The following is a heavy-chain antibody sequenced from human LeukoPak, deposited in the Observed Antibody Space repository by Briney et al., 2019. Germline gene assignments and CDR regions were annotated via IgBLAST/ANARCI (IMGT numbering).Heavy chain of an antibody. CDR1: GFTFDDYA. D-gene: IGHD3-10*01. J-gene: IGHJ3*02. Sequence: GRSLRLSCAVSGFTFDDYAMHWVRQAPGKGLEWVSGISWNSGSIGYADSVKGRFTISRDNAKNSLYLQMNSLRAEDMALYYCAKDRRFADLSGTFDIWGQGTIVTVSS. CDR2: ISWNSGSI. CDR3: AKDRRFADLSGTFDI. V-gene: IGHV3-9*03.